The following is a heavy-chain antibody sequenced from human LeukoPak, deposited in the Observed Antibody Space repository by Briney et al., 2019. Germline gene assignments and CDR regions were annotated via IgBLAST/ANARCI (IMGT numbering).Heavy chain of an antibody. CDR1: GGSITGSRYY. J-gene: IGHJ6*03. Sequence: SETLSLTCTVSGGSITGSRYYWSWIRQPAGKGLEWIGRWYSTGTTNYNPSLKSRVTISVDTSNNQLSLKVTSVTAADTAVYYCARDALTGYYMDVWGKGTTVTVSS. V-gene: IGHV4-61*02. D-gene: IGHD3-9*01. CDR2: WYSTGTT. CDR3: ARDALTGYYMDV.